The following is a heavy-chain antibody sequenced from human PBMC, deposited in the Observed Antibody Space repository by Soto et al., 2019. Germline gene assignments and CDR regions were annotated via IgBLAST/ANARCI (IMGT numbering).Heavy chain of an antibody. J-gene: IGHJ6*02. CDR1: GGSISSSNC. CDR3: ARVEGRFYYGMDV. V-gene: IGHV4-4*02. CDR2: IYHSGST. Sequence: TSETLSLTCSVSGGSISSSNCWSWVRQPPGKGLEWIGEIYHSGSTNYNPTLKSRVTISVDKSKNQFSLKLSSVTAADTAVYYCARVEGRFYYGMDVWGQGTTVTVS.